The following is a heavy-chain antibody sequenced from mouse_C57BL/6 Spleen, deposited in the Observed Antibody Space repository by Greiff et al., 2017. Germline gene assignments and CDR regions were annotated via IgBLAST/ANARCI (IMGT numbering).Heavy chain of an antibody. J-gene: IGHJ4*01. D-gene: IGHD2-5*01. CDR1: GYSFTGYY. V-gene: IGHV1-42*01. CDR2: INPSTGGT. Sequence: EVHLVESGPELVKPGASVKISCKASGYSFTGYYMHWVKQSPEKSLEWIGEINPSTGGTTYNQKFKAKATLTVDKSSSTAYMQLKSLTSEDSAVYYGAGAYYSNYEMGDMDDWGQGTSVTVSS. CDR3: AGAYYSNYEMGDMDD.